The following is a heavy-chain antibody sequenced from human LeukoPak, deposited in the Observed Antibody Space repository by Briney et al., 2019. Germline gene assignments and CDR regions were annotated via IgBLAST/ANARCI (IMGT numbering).Heavy chain of an antibody. CDR3: ARLRYYGSGSYD. CDR2: IIPTFGTA. CDR1: GGTFSSYA. Sequence: GASVKVSCKASGGTFSSYAISWVRQAPGQGLEWMGGIIPTFGTANYAQKFQGRVTITADKSTSTAYMELSSLRSEDTAVYYCARLRYYGSGSYDWGQGTLVTVSS. V-gene: IGHV1-69*06. D-gene: IGHD3-10*01. J-gene: IGHJ4*02.